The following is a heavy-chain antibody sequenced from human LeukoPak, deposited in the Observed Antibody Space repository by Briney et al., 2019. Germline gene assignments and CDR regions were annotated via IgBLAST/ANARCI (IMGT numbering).Heavy chain of an antibody. J-gene: IGHJ5*02. CDR2: ISYDGSNK. Sequence: PGGSLRLSCAASGFTFSSYGMHWVRQAPGKGLEWVAVISYDGSNKYYADSVKGRFTISRDNSKNTLYLQMNSLRSEDTAVYYCARDGGLPYYDILTGYYKQNWFDPWGQGTLVTVSS. D-gene: IGHD3-9*01. CDR3: ARDGGLPYYDILTGYYKQNWFDP. V-gene: IGHV3-30*03. CDR1: GFTFSSYG.